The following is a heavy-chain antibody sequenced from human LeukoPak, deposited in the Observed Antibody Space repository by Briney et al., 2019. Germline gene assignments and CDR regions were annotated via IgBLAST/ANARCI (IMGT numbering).Heavy chain of an antibody. V-gene: IGHV4-59*01. CDR2: IYYGGST. CDR1: GGSISSYY. CDR3: ARAPGYYYDSSGYTGWYFDL. J-gene: IGHJ2*01. Sequence: PSETLSLTCTVSGGSISSYYWSWIRQPPGKGLEWIGYIYYGGSTNYNPSLKSRVTISVDTSKNQFSLRLSSVTAADTAVYYCARAPGYYYDSSGYTGWYFDLWGRGTLVTVSS. D-gene: IGHD3-22*01.